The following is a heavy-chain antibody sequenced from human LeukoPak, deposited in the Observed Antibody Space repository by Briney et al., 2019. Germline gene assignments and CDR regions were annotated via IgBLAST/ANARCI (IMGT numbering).Heavy chain of an antibody. CDR3: ARLGGYYDSSGYYYIDAFDI. V-gene: IGHV4-4*09. J-gene: IGHJ3*02. CDR2: IYTSGRT. CDR1: GGSISSYY. Sequence: SETLSLTCTVSGGSISSYYWSWIRQPPGKGLEWIGYIYTSGRTNYNPSLKSRVTISVDTSKNRFSLKLSSVTAADTAVYYCARLGGYYDSSGYYYIDAFDIWGQGTMVTVSS. D-gene: IGHD3-22*01.